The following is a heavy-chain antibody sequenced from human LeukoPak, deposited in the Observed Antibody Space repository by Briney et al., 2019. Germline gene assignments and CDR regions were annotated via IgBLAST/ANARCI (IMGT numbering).Heavy chain of an antibody. J-gene: IGHJ4*02. CDR3: ARGIWTSHTVGYYFDH. CDR1: GYTFTSYA. CDR2: INAGNGNT. Sequence: GASVKVSCKASGYTFTSYAVLWVRQAPGQKLEWMGWINAGNGNTKYSQDFQGRVTITRDTSATTAYMELSSLRSEDMAVYYCARGIWTSHTVGYYFDHWGQGTLVTVSS. D-gene: IGHD2-8*02. V-gene: IGHV1-3*03.